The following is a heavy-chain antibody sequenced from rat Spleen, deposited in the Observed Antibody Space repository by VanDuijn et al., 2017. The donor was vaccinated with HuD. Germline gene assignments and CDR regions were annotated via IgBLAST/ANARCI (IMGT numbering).Heavy chain of an antibody. CDR1: GFTFSNYG. CDR2: ISAGGGST. V-gene: IGHV5-19*01. Sequence: EVHLVESGGGLVQPGRSLKLSCAASGFTFSNYGMHWIRQAPTKGLEWVAYISAGGGSTYYRDSVKGRFTTSRDNTRSTLYLQMDSLRSEDTATYYCTTVTYWGQGTLVTVSS. J-gene: IGHJ3*01. CDR3: TTVTY.